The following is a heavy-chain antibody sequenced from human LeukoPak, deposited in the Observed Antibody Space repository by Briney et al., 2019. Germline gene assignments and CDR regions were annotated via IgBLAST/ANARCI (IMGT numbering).Heavy chain of an antibody. CDR2: IRSKAYGGTT. CDR3: TTDGLELRGPDDY. Sequence: PGRSLRLSCTASGFTFGDYAMSWFRQAPGKGLEWVGFIRSKAYGGTTEYAASVKGRFTISRDDSKNTLYLQMNSLKTEDTAVYYCTTDGLELRGPDDYWGQGTLVTVSS. D-gene: IGHD1-7*01. J-gene: IGHJ4*02. CDR1: GFTFGDYA. V-gene: IGHV3-49*03.